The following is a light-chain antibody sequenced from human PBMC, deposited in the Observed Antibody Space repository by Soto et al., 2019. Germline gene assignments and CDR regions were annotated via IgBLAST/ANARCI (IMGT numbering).Light chain of an antibody. CDR2: QAS. CDR3: QRYNAYSLS. J-gene: IGKJ4*01. CDR1: QSLNSV. Sequence: DIPMTQSPSTLSAPVGDRVTITCRASQSLNSVLAWYQQKRGKAPKLLIYQASSLKAAVQSRFTGTGSGTEYSLTISRLQPDDSATYYWQRYNAYSLSFGGGTKVEIK. V-gene: IGKV1-5*03.